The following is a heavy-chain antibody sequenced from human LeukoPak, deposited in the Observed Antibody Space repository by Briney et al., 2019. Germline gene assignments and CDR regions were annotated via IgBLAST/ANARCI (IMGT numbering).Heavy chain of an antibody. D-gene: IGHD6-19*01. J-gene: IGHJ4*02. CDR1: GFTFSSYA. CDR3: AKDPSNSSGWYDY. CDR2: ISGSGGST. Sequence: GGAMRLSCAASGFTFSSYAMSWVRLAPGKGLEWVSAISGSGGSTYYADPVKGRFAISRDNSKNTLYLQMNSLRAEDTAVYYCAKDPSNSSGWYDYWGQGTLVTVSS. V-gene: IGHV3-23*01.